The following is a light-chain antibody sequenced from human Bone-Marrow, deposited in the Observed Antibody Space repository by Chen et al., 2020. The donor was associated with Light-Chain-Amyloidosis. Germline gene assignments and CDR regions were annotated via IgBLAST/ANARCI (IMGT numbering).Light chain of an antibody. J-gene: IGLJ2*01. CDR2: SDN. V-gene: IGLV1-44*01. CDR3: AAWDDSLNGVV. Sequence: SVLTQPPSTSGTPGQRVTISCSGSTSNIGTYTVNWYRQVPGTAPRLLIQSDNPRPSGVPGRFSGSESGASASRAISWLQSEDESDYFCAAWDDSLNGVVFGGGTKLTVL. CDR1: TSNIGTYT.